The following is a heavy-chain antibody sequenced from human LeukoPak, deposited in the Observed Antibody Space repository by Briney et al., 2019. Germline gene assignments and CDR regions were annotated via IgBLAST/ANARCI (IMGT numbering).Heavy chain of an antibody. D-gene: IGHD3-22*01. V-gene: IGHV4-30-4*01. Sequence: SQTLSLTCTVSGGSISSGDYYWSWIRQPPGKGLEWIGYIYYSGSTYYNPSLKSRVTISVDTSKNQFSLKLSSVTAADTAVYYCAREGELYYDSSGYTTDHYYFDYWGQGTLVTVSS. CDR1: GGSISSGDYY. J-gene: IGHJ4*02. CDR2: IYYSGST. CDR3: AREGELYYDSSGYTTDHYYFDY.